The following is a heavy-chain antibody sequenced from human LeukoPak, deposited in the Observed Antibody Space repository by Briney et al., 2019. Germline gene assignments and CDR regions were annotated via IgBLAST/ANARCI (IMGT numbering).Heavy chain of an antibody. V-gene: IGHV5-51*01. CDR1: GYTFINYW. Sequence: GESLKISCKGSGYTFINYWIGWVRQMPGKGLEWMGFIYPGDSTTTYSPSFQGQITISVDKSISTAYLQWSSLKASDTAIYYCALHPAQGSGSLDFWGQGTQVTVSS. CDR3: ALHPAQGSGSLDF. J-gene: IGHJ4*02. D-gene: IGHD3-10*01. CDR2: IYPGDSTT.